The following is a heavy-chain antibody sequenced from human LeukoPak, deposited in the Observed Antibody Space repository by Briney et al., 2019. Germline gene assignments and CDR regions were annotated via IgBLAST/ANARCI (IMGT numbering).Heavy chain of an antibody. CDR1: GFTFYSYG. J-gene: IGHJ4*02. CDR3: ARVLGAATGTMAC. D-gene: IGHD1-1*01. Sequence: GGSLRSSVTASGFTFYSYGWHGVGQAPGKGLEWVAVIWYDGSNKYCADSVKGRFTISRDNSKNTLYLQMNSLRAEDTAVYYCARVLGAATGTMACGGQGTLVTVSS. CDR2: IWYDGSNK. V-gene: IGHV3-33*01.